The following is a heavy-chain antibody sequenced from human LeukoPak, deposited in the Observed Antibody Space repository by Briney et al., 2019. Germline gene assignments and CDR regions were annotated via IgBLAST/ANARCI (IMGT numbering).Heavy chain of an antibody. CDR2: INYSGST. CDR1: GGSISSYY. D-gene: IGHD1-26*01. CDR3: ARVGAVGFPLDY. V-gene: IGHV4-59*01. Sequence: SETLSLTCTVSGGSISSYYCSWIRQPPGKGLEWIGYINYSGSTNYNPSLKSRLTISVDTSKNQFSLKLSSVTAADTAVYYCARVGAVGFPLDYWGQGTLVTVSS. J-gene: IGHJ4*02.